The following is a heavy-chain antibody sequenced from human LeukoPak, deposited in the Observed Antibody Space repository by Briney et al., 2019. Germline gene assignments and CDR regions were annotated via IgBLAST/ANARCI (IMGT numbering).Heavy chain of an antibody. Sequence: PSETLSLTCTVSGGSISSSSYYWGWIRQPPGEGLEWIGSIYYSGSTYYNPSLKSRVTISVDTSKNQFPLKLSSVTAADTAVYYCARSHYYDSSGYVEGFDYWGQGTLVTVSS. J-gene: IGHJ4*02. V-gene: IGHV4-39*01. CDR3: ARSHYYDSSGYVEGFDY. D-gene: IGHD3-22*01. CDR2: IYYSGST. CDR1: GGSISSSSYY.